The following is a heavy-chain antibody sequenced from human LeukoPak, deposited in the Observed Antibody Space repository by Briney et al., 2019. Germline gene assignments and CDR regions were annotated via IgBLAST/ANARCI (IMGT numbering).Heavy chain of an antibody. CDR2: ISAYNGNT. CDR1: GYTFTSYG. Sequence: ASVKVSCKVSGYTFTSYGISWVRQAPGQGLEWMGWISAYNGNTNYAQKLQGRVTMTTDTSTSTAYMELRSLRSDDTAVYYCARVVVPALNNWFDPWGQGTLVTVSS. J-gene: IGHJ5*02. D-gene: IGHD2-2*01. V-gene: IGHV1-18*01. CDR3: ARVVVPALNNWFDP.